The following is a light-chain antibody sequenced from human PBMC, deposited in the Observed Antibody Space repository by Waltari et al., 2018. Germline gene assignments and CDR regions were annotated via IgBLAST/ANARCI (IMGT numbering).Light chain of an antibody. CDR3: ASWDDRLDAYV. V-gene: IGLV1-44*01. CDR1: SSNVGRTV. Sequence: QSVLTQPPSASGPPGQRVIISCSGSSSNVGRTVVHWYPQPPGTAPQLLIFNDVDRPSGVPDRFSGSRSATSASLAISGLQSDDESTYYCASWDDRLDAYVFGTGTRVTVL. J-gene: IGLJ1*01. CDR2: NDV.